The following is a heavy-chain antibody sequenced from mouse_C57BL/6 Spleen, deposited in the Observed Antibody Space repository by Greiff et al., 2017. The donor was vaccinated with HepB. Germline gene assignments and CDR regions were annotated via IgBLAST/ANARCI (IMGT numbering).Heavy chain of an antibody. CDR3: ARSFDDAYYFDY. V-gene: IGHV1-54*01. CDR1: GYAFTNYL. D-gene: IGHD2-3*01. CDR2: INPGSGGT. Sequence: QVQLKESGAELVRPGTSVKVSCKASGYAFTNYLIEWVKQRPGQGLEWIGVINPGSGGTNYNEKFKGKATLTVDKSSSTAYMQLSSLTSEDSAVYFCARSFDDAYYFDYWGQGTTPTVSS. J-gene: IGHJ2*01.